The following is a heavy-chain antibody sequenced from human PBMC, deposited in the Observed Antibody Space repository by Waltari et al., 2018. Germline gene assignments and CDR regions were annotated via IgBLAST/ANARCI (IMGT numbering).Heavy chain of an antibody. CDR1: GGSFSGYY. CDR2: INHSGST. Sequence: QVQLQQWGAGLLKPSETLSLTCAVYGGSFSGYYWSWIRKPPGKGLEWIGEINHSGSTNYNPSLKSRVTISVDTSKNQFSLKLSSVTAADTAVYYCARAHSSRNYYYYGMDVWGQGTTVTVSS. CDR3: ARAHSSRNYYYYGMDV. D-gene: IGHD6-13*01. V-gene: IGHV4-34*01. J-gene: IGHJ6*02.